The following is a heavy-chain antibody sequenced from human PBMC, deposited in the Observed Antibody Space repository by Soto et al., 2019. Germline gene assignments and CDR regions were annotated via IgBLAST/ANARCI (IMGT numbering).Heavy chain of an antibody. CDR1: GYTFSTYT. CDR3: ARAVAGSSVDY. J-gene: IGHJ4*02. Sequence: QVQLVQSGAEVKKPGASMKVSCKASGYTFSTYTLHWVRQAPGQRLEWMGWINGGNGYTKYSQKFQGGVTINRDTSASRAYMELSSLRSEDTAVYYCARAVAGSSVDYWGQGTLVTVSS. V-gene: IGHV1-3*01. D-gene: IGHD6-19*01. CDR2: INGGNGYT.